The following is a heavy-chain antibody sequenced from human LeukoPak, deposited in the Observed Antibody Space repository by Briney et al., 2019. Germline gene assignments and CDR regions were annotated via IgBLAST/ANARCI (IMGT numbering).Heavy chain of an antibody. CDR1: GFSFSNYA. CDR3: AKRGGYYYDY. J-gene: IGHJ4*02. V-gene: IGHV3-23*01. CDR2: ISGSGGST. Sequence: GGSLRLSCAASGFSFSNYAMSWVRQAPGKGLEWVSGISGSGGSTYYADSVKGRFTISRDNSKNTLYLQMNSLRAEDTAVYYCAKRGGYYYDYWGQGILVTVTS. D-gene: IGHD2-15*01.